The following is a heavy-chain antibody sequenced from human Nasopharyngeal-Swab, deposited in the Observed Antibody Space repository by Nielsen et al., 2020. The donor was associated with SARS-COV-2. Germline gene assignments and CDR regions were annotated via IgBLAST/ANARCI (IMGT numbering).Heavy chain of an antibody. J-gene: IGHJ6*03. CDR3: ARVQVPSYDFWSGYPYYYYMDV. Sequence: SETLSLTCTVSGGSISSYYWSWIRQPPGKGLEWIGYIYYSVSTNYNPSLKSRVTISVDTSKNQFSLKLSSVTAADTALYYCARVQVPSYDFWSGYPYYYYMDVWGKGTTVTVSS. CDR1: GGSISSYY. D-gene: IGHD3-3*01. V-gene: IGHV4-59*01. CDR2: IYYSVST.